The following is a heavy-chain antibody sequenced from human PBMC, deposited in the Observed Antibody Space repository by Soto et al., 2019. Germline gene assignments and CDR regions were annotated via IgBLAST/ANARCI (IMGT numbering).Heavy chain of an antibody. J-gene: IGHJ6*02. Sequence: GGSLRLSCAASGFTLNSYAMHWVRQAPGKGLEWVAVISYDGSNKYYADSVKGRFTISRDNFKNTLYLQMNSLRTEDTAVYYCAKYGGSGSGYYYGMDVWGQGTTVTVSS. V-gene: IGHV3-30*18. CDR2: ISYDGSNK. CDR3: AKYGGSGSGYYYGMDV. CDR1: GFTLNSYA. D-gene: IGHD3-10*01.